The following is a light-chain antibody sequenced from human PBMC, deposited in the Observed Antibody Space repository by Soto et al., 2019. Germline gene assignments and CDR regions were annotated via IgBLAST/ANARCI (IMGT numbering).Light chain of an antibody. CDR3: QHYGTSPPRT. CDR2: DAS. V-gene: IGKV3D-20*01. Sequence: EIVVTPSQSTLSAYLVGAATISFVASQSVRSNLARYQQKRGQAPRLLIYDASSRATGLPDRISGSGAGTDFTLIINRLEPEDFPLSYCQHYGTSPPRTLGQGTKVDI. J-gene: IGKJ1*01. CDR1: QSVRSN.